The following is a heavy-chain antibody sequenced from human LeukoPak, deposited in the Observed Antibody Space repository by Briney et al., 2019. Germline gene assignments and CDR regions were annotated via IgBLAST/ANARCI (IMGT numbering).Heavy chain of an antibody. J-gene: IGHJ4*02. D-gene: IGHD6-19*01. Sequence: SETLSLTCTVSGGSINNYYWSWIRQPPGKGLEWIGYIYYSGSTNYNPSLKSRVTISVDTSKNQFSLKLSPVTAADTALYYCARSGGWLLYFDYWGQGTLVTVSS. CDR2: IYYSGST. CDR3: ARSGGWLLYFDY. V-gene: IGHV4-59*01. CDR1: GGSINNYY.